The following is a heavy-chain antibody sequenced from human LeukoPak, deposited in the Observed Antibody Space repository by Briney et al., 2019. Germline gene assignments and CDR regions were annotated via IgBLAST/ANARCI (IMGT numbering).Heavy chain of an antibody. D-gene: IGHD3-22*01. CDR1: GFTFSSYS. CDR2: ISSSSYI. J-gene: IGHJ4*02. Sequence: GGSLRLSCAASGFTFSSYSMNWVRQAPGKGLEWVSSISSSSYIYYADSVMGRFTISRDNAKNSLYLQMNSLRAEDTAVYYCARDTSGFPHYFDYWGQGTLVTVSS. CDR3: ARDTSGFPHYFDY. V-gene: IGHV3-21*01.